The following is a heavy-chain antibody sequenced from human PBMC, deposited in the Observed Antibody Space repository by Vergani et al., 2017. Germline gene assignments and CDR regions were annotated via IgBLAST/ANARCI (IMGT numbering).Heavy chain of an antibody. CDR1: GFTFSDYY. CDR3: ARMMPVVPAATGYGMDV. V-gene: IGHV3-11*05. Sequence: QVQLVESGGGLVKPGGSLRLSCAASGFTFSDYYMSWIRQAPGKGLEWVSYISSSSSYTNYADSVKGRFTISRDNAKNSLYLQMNSLRAEDTAVYYCARMMPVVPAATGYGMDVWGQGTTVTVSS. D-gene: IGHD2-2*01. CDR2: ISSSSSYT. J-gene: IGHJ6*02.